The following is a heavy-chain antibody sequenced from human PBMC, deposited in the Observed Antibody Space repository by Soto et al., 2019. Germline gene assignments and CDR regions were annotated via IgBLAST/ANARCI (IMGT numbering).Heavy chain of an antibody. CDR1: GFTFTSSA. Sequence: SVKVSCKASGFTFTSSAVQWVRQARGQRLEWIGWIVVGSGNTNYAQKFQERVTITRDMSTSTAYMELSRLRSDDTAVYYCARGVVVVPAVHYYYYYMDVWGKGTTVTVSS. V-gene: IGHV1-58*01. D-gene: IGHD2-2*01. J-gene: IGHJ6*03. CDR2: IVVGSGNT. CDR3: ARGVVVVPAVHYYYYYMDV.